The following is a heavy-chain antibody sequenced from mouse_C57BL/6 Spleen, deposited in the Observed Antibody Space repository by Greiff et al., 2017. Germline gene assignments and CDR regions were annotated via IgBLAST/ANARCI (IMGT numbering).Heavy chain of an antibody. CDR1: GFSLSTSGMG. CDR3: ARRESKGYAMDY. V-gene: IGHV8-12*01. D-gene: IGHD1-3*01. J-gene: IGHJ4*01. CDR2: IYWDDDK. Sequence: QVTLKECGPGILQSSQTLSLTCSFSGFSLSTSGMGVSWIRQPSEKGLEWLAHIYWDDDKSSNPSLKSRLTISKDTSRNQVFLKITSVDTADTATYYCARRESKGYAMDYWGQGTSVTVSS.